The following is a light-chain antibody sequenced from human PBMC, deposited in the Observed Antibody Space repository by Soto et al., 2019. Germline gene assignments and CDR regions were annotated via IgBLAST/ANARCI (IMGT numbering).Light chain of an antibody. J-gene: IGLJ1*01. CDR3: SSYSISTAYL. CDR2: EVS. Sequence: QSVLTQPASMSGSPGQSITISCTGTSSDVGGYDYVSWYQLHPDKAPKLMVFEVSNRPSGVSYRFSGSKSGNTASLTISGLQAEDEADYFCSSYSISTAYLFGTGTKVTVL. CDR1: SSDVGGYDY. V-gene: IGLV2-14*01.